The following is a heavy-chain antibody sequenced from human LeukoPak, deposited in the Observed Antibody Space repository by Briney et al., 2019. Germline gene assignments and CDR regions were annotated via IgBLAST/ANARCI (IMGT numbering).Heavy chain of an antibody. CDR2: ISYDGSNK. Sequence: SGGSLRLSCAASGFTFSSYAMHWVRQAPGKGLEWVAVISYDGSNKYYADSVKGRFTISRDNSKNTLYLQMNSLRLEDTAVYYCAKGGGRFHLPFDPWGQGTLVTVSS. D-gene: IGHD3-16*01. CDR1: GFTFSSYA. V-gene: IGHV3-30-3*01. J-gene: IGHJ5*02. CDR3: AKGGGRFHLPFDP.